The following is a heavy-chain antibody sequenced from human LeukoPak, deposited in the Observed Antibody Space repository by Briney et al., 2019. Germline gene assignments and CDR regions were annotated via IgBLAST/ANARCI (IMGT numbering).Heavy chain of an antibody. D-gene: IGHD4-23*01. J-gene: IGHJ5*02. CDR1: GFTFSTYT. V-gene: IGHV3-21*01. CDR3: ARDSATVVIRSNWFDP. CDR2: ITSGSGYI. Sequence: GGSLRLSCAASGFTFSTYTMNWVRQAPGKGLEWVSSITSGSGYIYYADSVKGRFTVSRDNAKNSLHLQMNSLRAEDTAVYYCARDSATVVIRSNWFDPWGQGTLVTVSS.